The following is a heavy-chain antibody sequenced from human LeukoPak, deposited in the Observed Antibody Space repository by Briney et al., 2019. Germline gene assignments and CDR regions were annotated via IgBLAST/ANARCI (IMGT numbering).Heavy chain of an antibody. J-gene: IGHJ4*02. V-gene: IGHV1-69*13. D-gene: IGHD2-2*02. Sequence: GASVKVSCKAFGGTFSSYAISWVRQAPGQGLEWMGGIIPIFGTANYAQKFQGRVTITADESTSTAYMELSSLRSEDTAVYYCARSRCSSTSCYNVPVDYWGQGTLVTVSS. CDR1: GGTFSSYA. CDR2: IIPIFGTA. CDR3: ARSRCSSTSCYNVPVDY.